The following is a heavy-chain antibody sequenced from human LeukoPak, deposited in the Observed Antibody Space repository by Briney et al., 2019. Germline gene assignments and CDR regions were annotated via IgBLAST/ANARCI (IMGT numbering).Heavy chain of an antibody. CDR1: GGSISSGGYS. CDR3: ARLSYGDAFDI. CDR2: IYHSGST. D-gene: IGHD5-18*01. J-gene: IGHJ3*02. V-gene: IGHV4-30-2*01. Sequence: PSQTLSLTCAVSGGSISSGGYSWSWIRQPPGKGLEWIGYIYHSGSTCYNPSLKSRVTISVDRSKNQFSLKLSSVTAADTAVYYCARLSYGDAFDIWGQGTMVTVSS.